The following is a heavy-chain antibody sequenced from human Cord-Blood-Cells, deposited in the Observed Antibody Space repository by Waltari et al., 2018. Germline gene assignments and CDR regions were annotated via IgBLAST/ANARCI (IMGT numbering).Heavy chain of an antibody. J-gene: IGHJ2*01. CDR2: IIPILGIA. D-gene: IGHD2-2*01. CDR3: VRDRLPFYCSSTSCYVRYFDL. CDR1: GGTFSSYA. Sequence: QVQLVQSGAEVKKPGSSVKVSCKASGGTFSSYALSWVRQAPGHGLEWMGRIIPILGIANYAQKFQGRVTITADKSTSTAYMELSSLRSEDTAVYYCVRDRLPFYCSSTSCYVRYFDLWGRGTLVTVSS. V-gene: IGHV1-69*09.